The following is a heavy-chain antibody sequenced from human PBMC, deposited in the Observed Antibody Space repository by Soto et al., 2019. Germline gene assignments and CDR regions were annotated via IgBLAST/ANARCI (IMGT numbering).Heavy chain of an antibody. V-gene: IGHV1-69*13. D-gene: IGHD3-3*01. Sequence: SVKVSCKASGGTFSSYAISWVRQAPGQGLEWMGGIIPIFGTANYAQKFQGRVTITADESTSTAYMELSSLRSEDTAVYYCARDYDFWSGYFDYWGQGTLVTVSS. CDR1: GGTFSSYA. CDR2: IIPIFGTA. CDR3: ARDYDFWSGYFDY. J-gene: IGHJ4*02.